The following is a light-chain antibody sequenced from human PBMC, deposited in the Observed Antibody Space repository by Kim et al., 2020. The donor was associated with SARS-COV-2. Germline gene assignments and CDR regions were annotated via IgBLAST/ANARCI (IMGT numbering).Light chain of an antibody. J-gene: IGKJ5*01. Sequence: LSPRESATLSCRASQSVSSYLAWYQQKPGQAPRLLIYDASNRATGIPARFSGSGSGTDFTLTISSLEPEDFAVYYCQQRSNWPITFGQGTRLEIK. V-gene: IGKV3-11*01. CDR2: DAS. CDR3: QQRSNWPIT. CDR1: QSVSSY.